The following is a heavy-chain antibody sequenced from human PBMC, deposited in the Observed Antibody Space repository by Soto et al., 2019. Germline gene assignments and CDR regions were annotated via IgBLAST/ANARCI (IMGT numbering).Heavy chain of an antibody. CDR3: VRIVVAGYIDY. V-gene: IGHV1-3*04. D-gene: IGHD6-19*01. CDR2: INTANGNV. CDR1: GYTFTRYG. J-gene: IGHJ4*02. Sequence: QVQLVQSGAEVKKPGASMKTSCIASGYTFTRYGLHWVRQAPGQRLEWMGWINTANGNVKYSEKFQGRVTITRDTSASTAYMELSSLRSEDTAVYYCVRIVVAGYIDYWGQGTLVTVSS.